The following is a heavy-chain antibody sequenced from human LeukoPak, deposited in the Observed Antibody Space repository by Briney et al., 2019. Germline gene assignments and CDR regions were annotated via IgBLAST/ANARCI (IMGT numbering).Heavy chain of an antibody. D-gene: IGHD5-18*01. CDR1: GYSFTSYW. J-gene: IGHJ3*02. CDR3: ARHRTAMVMSACDI. CDR2: VDPGASDT. V-gene: IGHV5-51*01. Sequence: GESLKISCKGSGYSFTSYWIGWVRQIPGKGLEWMGNVDPGASDTRYSPSFQGQAPLSADTSISTAYLQWSSLKASDTGVYYCARHRTAMVMSACDIWGQGTMVTVSS.